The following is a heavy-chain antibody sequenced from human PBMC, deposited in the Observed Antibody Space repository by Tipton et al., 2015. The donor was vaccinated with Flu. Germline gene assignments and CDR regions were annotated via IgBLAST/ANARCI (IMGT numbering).Heavy chain of an antibody. CDR2: IYGSGGT. D-gene: IGHD5-12*01. Sequence: TLSLTCTVSGGSISSSNYYWSWIRQPAGKGLEWIGRIYGSGGTNYNPSLKSRVTMSVDTSKNQFSLKVRSVTAADTAVFYCVGGYSGYEPYYYAMDVWGQGTTVTVSS. J-gene: IGHJ6*02. V-gene: IGHV4-61*02. CDR1: GGSISSSNYY. CDR3: VGGYSGYEPYYYAMDV.